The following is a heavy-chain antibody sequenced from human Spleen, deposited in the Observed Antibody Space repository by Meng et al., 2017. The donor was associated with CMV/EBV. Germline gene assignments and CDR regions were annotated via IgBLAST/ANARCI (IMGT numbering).Heavy chain of an antibody. D-gene: IGHD7-27*01. CDR3: AVTNWEKVDY. CDR2: IYYSEST. Sequence: LTCPVSGGSVSSGSYYWSWIRQTPGKGLEWIGYIYYSESTYYSPSLKSRVTMSVDTSKNQFSLKLSSVTAADTAIYYCAVTNWEKVDYWGQGTLVTVSS. CDR1: GGSVSSGSYY. J-gene: IGHJ4*02. V-gene: IGHV4-61*01.